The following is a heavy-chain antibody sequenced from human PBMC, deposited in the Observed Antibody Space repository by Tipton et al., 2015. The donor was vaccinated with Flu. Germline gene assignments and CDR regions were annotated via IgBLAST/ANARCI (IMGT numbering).Heavy chain of an antibody. V-gene: IGHV4-38-2*02. D-gene: IGHD6-19*01. Sequence: LRLSCSVSGDSIGNRYYWGWIRQPPGKGLEWIGNIHRSGSASYSPSLKSRVTMSVDTSKNHFSLKVTSLTAADTAVYYCARGSEYANAYLDFWGQGTLVTVSS. CDR3: ARGSEYANAYLDF. J-gene: IGHJ4*02. CDR1: GDSIGNRYY. CDR2: IHRSGSA.